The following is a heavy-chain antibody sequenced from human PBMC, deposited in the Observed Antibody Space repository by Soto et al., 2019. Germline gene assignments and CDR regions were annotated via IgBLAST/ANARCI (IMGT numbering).Heavy chain of an antibody. D-gene: IGHD6-13*01. Sequence: QVQLVQSGAEVKKPGASVKVSCKASGHTFTTDDINWVRQATGQGPEWMGWRDPNSDNRGYAQKFQGRVTMTGDTSISTVYMELSSLTSEDTAIYYCARYERGAAFTSWGQGTPVTVSS. J-gene: IGHJ5*02. CDR1: GHTFTTDD. CDR2: RDPNSDNR. V-gene: IGHV1-8*01. CDR3: ARYERGAAFTS.